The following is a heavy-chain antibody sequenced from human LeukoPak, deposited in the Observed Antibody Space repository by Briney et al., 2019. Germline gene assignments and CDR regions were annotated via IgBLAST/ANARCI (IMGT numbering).Heavy chain of an antibody. CDR1: GFSISSGHY. CDR2: VYQSGTP. CDR3: ARIFIRNGYSSYFDC. D-gene: IGHD5-18*01. Sequence: SETLSLTCTVSGFSISSGHYWGWVRQPPGAGLEWNGSVYQSGTPYYNPSLKSRVTTSVDMSKNQFSLRLRPVTAADTAVYYCARIFIRNGYSSYFDCWGQGTLVTVSS. J-gene: IGHJ4*02. V-gene: IGHV4-38-2*02.